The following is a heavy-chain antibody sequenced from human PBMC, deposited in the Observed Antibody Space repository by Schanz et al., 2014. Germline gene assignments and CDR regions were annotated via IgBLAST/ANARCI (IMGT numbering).Heavy chain of an antibody. D-gene: IGHD3-10*01. CDR2: ISGGGGTT. Sequence: EVQLVESGGGWVQPGGSLRLSCAASGFTFSDYSMNWVRQAPGKGLEWVSAISGGGGTTYYTDSVKGRFTISRDNSKSTLYLQMNSLRAEYTAVYYCAKGRFGELSAFDIWGQGTMVTVSS. CDR3: AKGRFGELSAFDI. J-gene: IGHJ3*02. V-gene: IGHV3-23*04. CDR1: GFTFSDYS.